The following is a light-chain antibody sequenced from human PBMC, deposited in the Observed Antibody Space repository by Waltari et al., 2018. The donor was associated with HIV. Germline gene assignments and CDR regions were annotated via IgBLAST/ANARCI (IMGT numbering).Light chain of an antibody. CDR1: HSITS. CDR3: QQSSITPPT. V-gene: IGKV1-39*01. J-gene: IGKJ1*01. CDR2: GAS. Sequence: DIQMTQSPFSLSAVVGDRITTTCGARHSITSLHWYHHKPGKAPNLVIYGASSLQSGVPSRFSGSGSGTDFTLTISSLQPEDFGTYYCQQSSITPPTFGQGTKVEVK.